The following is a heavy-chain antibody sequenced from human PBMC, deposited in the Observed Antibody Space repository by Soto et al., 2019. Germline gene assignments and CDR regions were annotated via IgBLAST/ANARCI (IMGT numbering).Heavy chain of an antibody. CDR3: ARRGTPVTTETFDY. CDR1: GGSISSSSYY. V-gene: IGHV4-39*01. CDR2: IYYSGST. Sequence: QLQLQESGPGLVKPSETLSLTCTVSGGSISSSSYYWGWIRQPPGKGLEWIGSIYYSGSTYYNPSLKSRVTISVDTSKNQFSLKLSSVTAADTAVYYCARRGTPVTTETFDYWGQGTLVTVSS. J-gene: IGHJ4*02. D-gene: IGHD4-17*01.